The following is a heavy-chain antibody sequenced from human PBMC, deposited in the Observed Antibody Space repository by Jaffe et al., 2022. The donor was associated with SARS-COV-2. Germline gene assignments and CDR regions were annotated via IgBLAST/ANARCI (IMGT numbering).Heavy chain of an antibody. CDR2: ISQDGANK. D-gene: IGHD3-10*01. V-gene: IGHV3-30*03. J-gene: IGHJ5*02. CDR3: AREGVTMLRGPKRYFDP. CDR1: GVTFSNYV. Sequence: QVQLVESGGDIVQPGRSLRLSCVVSGVTFSNYVMHWVRQAPGKGLEWVAVISQDGANKYYADSVKGRFAISRDNSRDTMFLQMDSLRVEDTAVYYCAREGVTMLRGPKRYFDPWGQGTPVTVSS.